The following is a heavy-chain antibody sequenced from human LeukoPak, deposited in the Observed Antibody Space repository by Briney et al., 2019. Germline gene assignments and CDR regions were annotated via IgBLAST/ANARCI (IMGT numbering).Heavy chain of an antibody. V-gene: IGHV3-53*01. CDR3: ASGGYGDSRPFDY. Sequence: SGGSLRLSCAASGFTVSSNYMSWVRQAPGKGLEWVSVIYSGGSTYYADSVKGRFTISRDNSKNTLYLQMNSLRAEDTAVYYCASGGYGDSRPFDYWGQGTLVTVSS. CDR1: GFTVSSNY. CDR2: IYSGGST. J-gene: IGHJ4*02. D-gene: IGHD4-17*01.